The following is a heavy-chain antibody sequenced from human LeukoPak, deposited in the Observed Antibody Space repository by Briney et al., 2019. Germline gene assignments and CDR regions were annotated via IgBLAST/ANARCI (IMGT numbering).Heavy chain of an antibody. CDR2: ISWNSGYI. D-gene: IGHD3-10*01. Sequence: GGTLRLSCAASGFTFDDYAMHWVRQAPGKGLEWVSGISWNSGYIGYEDSVKGRFTISRDNAKNSLYLQMNSLRAEDTALYYCAKGSYGSGSYVDYWGQGTLITVSS. V-gene: IGHV3-9*01. J-gene: IGHJ4*02. CDR1: GFTFDDYA. CDR3: AKGSYGSGSYVDY.